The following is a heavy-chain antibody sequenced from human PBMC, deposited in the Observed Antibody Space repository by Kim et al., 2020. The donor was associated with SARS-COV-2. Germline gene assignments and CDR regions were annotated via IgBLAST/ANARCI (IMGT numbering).Heavy chain of an antibody. J-gene: IGHJ4*02. V-gene: IGHV4-34*01. Sequence: LKSRVTISVDTSKNQFSLKLSSVTAADTAVYYCARGLSLPGIAAAGKRDYWGQGTLVTVSS. D-gene: IGHD6-13*01. CDR3: ARGLSLPGIAAAGKRDY.